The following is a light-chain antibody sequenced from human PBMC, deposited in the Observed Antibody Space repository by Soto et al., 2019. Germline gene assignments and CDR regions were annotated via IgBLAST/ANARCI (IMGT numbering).Light chain of an antibody. CDR3: QQYNSYPS. J-gene: IGKJ4*01. CDR2: KAS. Sequence: DIQMTQSPSTLAASVGVRDTITCRASQSISSWLAWYQQKPGKAPKLLIYKASSLESGVPSRFSGSGSGPEFTLTISSLQPGVFATYYCQQYNSYPSFGGGTKVEIK. V-gene: IGKV1-5*03. CDR1: QSISSW.